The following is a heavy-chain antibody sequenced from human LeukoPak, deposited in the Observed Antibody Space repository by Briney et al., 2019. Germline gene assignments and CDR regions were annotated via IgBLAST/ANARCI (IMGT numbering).Heavy chain of an antibody. CDR1: GGSMYSYY. Sequence: SETLSLTCSVSGGSMYSYYWRWIRQPPGKGLEWIANIYHSANNNFIPSYNPSLKSRVTISVDTSKSQFSLRLTSVTAADTAVYYCARAGVEYYDIFRFDPWGQGTLVTVSS. D-gene: IGHD3-9*01. J-gene: IGHJ5*02. CDR2: IYHSANN. V-gene: IGHV4-59*01. CDR3: ARAGVEYYDIFRFDP.